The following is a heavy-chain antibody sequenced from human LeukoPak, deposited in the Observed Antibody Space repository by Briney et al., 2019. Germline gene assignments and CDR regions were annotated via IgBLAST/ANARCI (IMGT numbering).Heavy chain of an antibody. CDR2: ISGRGVNT. V-gene: IGHV3-23*01. D-gene: IGHD3-16*02. CDR1: GFSFRRDA. CDR3: AKESAGYTNPYYFDF. J-gene: IGHJ4*02. Sequence: GGCLRLSCAGSGFSFRRDAVSWVRQTQGKGLEWGSTISGRGVNTYYADSVGGRFTISRHNSKNTLYLHMNSLRAEDTAVYYCAKESAGYTNPYYFDFWGQGTLVTVSS.